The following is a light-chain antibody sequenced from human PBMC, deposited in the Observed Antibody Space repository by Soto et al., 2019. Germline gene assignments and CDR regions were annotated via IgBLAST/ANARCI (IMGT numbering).Light chain of an antibody. CDR3: QQSYNAPYT. V-gene: IGKV1-39*01. CDR1: QSISNY. J-gene: IGKJ2*01. Sequence: DIQMTQSPSSLSASIADRVTITCRASQSISNYLNWYQQKPGKAPKLLIYAASSLQSGVPSRFSGSVSGTGFTLTISSLQPEDFATYYCQQSYNAPYTFGQGTKLEIK. CDR2: AAS.